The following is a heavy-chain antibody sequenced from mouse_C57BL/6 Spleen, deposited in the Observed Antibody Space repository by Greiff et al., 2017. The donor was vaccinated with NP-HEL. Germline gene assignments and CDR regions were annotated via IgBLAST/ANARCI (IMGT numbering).Heavy chain of an antibody. V-gene: IGHV1-72*01. D-gene: IGHD1-1*01. CDR1: GYTFTSYW. J-gene: IGHJ1*03. CDR3: ARSDYGSSYGYWYFDV. Sequence: QVQLQQPGAELVKPGASVKLSCKASGYTFTSYWMHWVKQRPGRGLEWIGRIDPNSGGTTYNEKFKSKATLTVDKPSSTAYMQLSSLTSEDSAVYYCARSDYGSSYGYWYFDVWGTGTTVTVSS. CDR2: IDPNSGGT.